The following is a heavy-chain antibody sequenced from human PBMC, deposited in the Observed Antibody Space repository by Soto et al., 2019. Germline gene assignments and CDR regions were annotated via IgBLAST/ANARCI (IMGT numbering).Heavy chain of an antibody. Sequence: GGFLRLSCAASGFTFSSYSMNWVRQAPGKGLEWVSSISSSSSYIYYADSVKGRFTISRDNAKNSLYLQMNSLRAEDTAVYYCASQRSGYSSSWYGFDYWGQGTLVTVSS. CDR1: GFTFSSYS. J-gene: IGHJ4*02. V-gene: IGHV3-21*01. CDR3: ASQRSGYSSSWYGFDY. CDR2: ISSSSSYI. D-gene: IGHD6-13*01.